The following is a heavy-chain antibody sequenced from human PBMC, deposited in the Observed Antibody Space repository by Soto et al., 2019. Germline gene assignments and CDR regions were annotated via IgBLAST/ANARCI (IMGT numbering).Heavy chain of an antibody. CDR1: GFTLTTYW. V-gene: IGHV3-74*03. CDR2: IKNDGSSI. Sequence: GGSLRLSCAASGFTLTTYWMHWIRQAPGKGLVWVSRIKNDGSSITYADSVKGRFAISRDNAKNTLYLQMNSLRADDTAIYYCAKNPGYYYDSTGYHFDYWGQGTLVTVSS. J-gene: IGHJ4*02. D-gene: IGHD3-22*01. CDR3: AKNPGYYYDSTGYHFDY.